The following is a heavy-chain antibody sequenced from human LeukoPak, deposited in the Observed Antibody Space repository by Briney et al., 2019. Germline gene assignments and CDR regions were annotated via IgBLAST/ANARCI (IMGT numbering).Heavy chain of an antibody. V-gene: IGHV1-8*01. CDR2: MNPNRGNT. CDR1: GYIFTTYD. CDR3: ARGYYDTNGYYYRLDF. Sequence: ASVKVSCKASGYIFTTYDINRVRQATGQGLEWMGWMNPNRGNTGYAQKFQGRVTMTRNTSISTAYMELSSLRSEDTAIYYCARGYYDTNGYYYRLDFWGQGTLVTVSS. D-gene: IGHD3-22*01. J-gene: IGHJ4*02.